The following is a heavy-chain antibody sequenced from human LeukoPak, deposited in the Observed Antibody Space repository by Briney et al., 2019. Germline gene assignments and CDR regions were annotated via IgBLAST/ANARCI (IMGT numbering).Heavy chain of an antibody. V-gene: IGHV3-7*01. CDR3: ARDVGSGSWYRDY. Sequence: GRSLRLSYAPPGFTFRSYWMGWVRQAPGKGLEWVANIKQDGSEQSYVASVKGRFTISRENAKNSLYLQLNSLRAEDPATYYCARDVGSGSWYRDYWGQGTLVTVSS. CDR1: GFTFRSYW. CDR2: IKQDGSEQ. J-gene: IGHJ4*02. D-gene: IGHD6-13*01.